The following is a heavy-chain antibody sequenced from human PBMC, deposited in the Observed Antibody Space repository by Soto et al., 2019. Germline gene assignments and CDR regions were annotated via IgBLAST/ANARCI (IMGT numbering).Heavy chain of an antibody. J-gene: IGHJ4*02. D-gene: IGHD3-22*01. CDR3: ARSPLDYYDSSGYYYHQNDY. CDR1: GGTFSSYA. V-gene: IGHV1-69*06. CDR2: IIPIFGTA. Sequence: QVQLVQSGAEVKKPGSSVKVSCKASGGTFSSYAISWVRQAPGQGLEWMGGIIPIFGTANYAQKFQGRVTITADKSTSTAYMELSSLRSEDTAVYYCARSPLDYYDSSGYYYHQNDYWGQGTLVTVSS.